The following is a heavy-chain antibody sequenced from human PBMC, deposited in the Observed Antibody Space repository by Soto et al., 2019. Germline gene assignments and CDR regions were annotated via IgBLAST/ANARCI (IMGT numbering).Heavy chain of an antibody. CDR3: ARATTVTTLFNY. V-gene: IGHV4-34*01. CDR2: INHSGST. CDR1: GGSFSGYY. Sequence: SETLSLTCAVYGGSFSGYYWSWIRQPPGKGPEWIGEINHSGSTNYNPSLKSRVTISVDTSKNQFSLKLSSVTAADTAVYYCARATTVTTLFNYWGQGTLVTVSS. J-gene: IGHJ4*02. D-gene: IGHD4-17*01.